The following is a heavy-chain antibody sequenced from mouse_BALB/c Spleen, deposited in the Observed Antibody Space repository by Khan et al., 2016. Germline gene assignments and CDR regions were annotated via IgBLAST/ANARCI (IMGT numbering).Heavy chain of an antibody. J-gene: IGHJ2*01. CDR2: IYPEDGDT. V-gene: IGHV1-87*01. CDR3: GRRGSNSAY. CDR1: GYTFTSYW. Sequence: VQLQESGTELARPGASVKLSCKASGYTFTSYWMQWVKQRPGQGLEWIGAIYPEDGDTRYTQKFKGKATLTADKSSRPAYMKLSSFASEDSPVFYCGRRGSNSAYWGQGTTLTFSS.